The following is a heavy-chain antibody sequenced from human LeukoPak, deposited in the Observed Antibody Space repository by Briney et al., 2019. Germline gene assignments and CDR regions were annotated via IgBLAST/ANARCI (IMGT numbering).Heavy chain of an antibody. CDR1: GFPFHAFD. CDR2: IVNDGGKT. Sequence: GGSLRLSCAASGFPFHAFDMYWVRHAPGKGLEWVSRIVNDGGKTYYSDSVRGRFTVSRDNSKDSLHLQMNSLRSDDAALYYCCTWAFYHGLDVGGQGTTVTVSS. D-gene: IGHD1-26*01. CDR3: CTWAFYHGLDV. J-gene: IGHJ6*02. V-gene: IGHV3-43*02.